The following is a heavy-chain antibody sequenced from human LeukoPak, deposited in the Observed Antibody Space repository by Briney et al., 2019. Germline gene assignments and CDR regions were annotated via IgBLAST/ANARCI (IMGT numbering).Heavy chain of an antibody. J-gene: IGHJ4*02. CDR2: INHSGST. Sequence: KPSETLSLTCAVYGGSFSGYYWSWIRQPPGKGLEWIGEINHSGSTNYNPSLKSRVTISVDTSKNQFSLKLSSVTAADTAVYYCARAQDWYSSREEGDYRGQGTLVTVSS. CDR3: ARAQDWYSSREEGDY. D-gene: IGHD6-13*01. CDR1: GGSFSGYY. V-gene: IGHV4-34*01.